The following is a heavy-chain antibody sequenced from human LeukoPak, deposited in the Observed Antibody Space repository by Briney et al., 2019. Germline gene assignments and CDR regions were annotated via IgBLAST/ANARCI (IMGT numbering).Heavy chain of an antibody. J-gene: IGHJ5*02. Sequence: PGGSLRLSCAASGFNFDNYGMHWVRQAPGKGLEWVSSINWNSGTIGYADSVKGRFAISRDNAKNSLYLQMNSLRVEDTALYYCAKDIGVAGTGWFDPWGQGTVVTVSS. CDR1: GFNFDNYG. D-gene: IGHD6-19*01. CDR2: INWNSGTI. V-gene: IGHV3-9*01. CDR3: AKDIGVAGTGWFDP.